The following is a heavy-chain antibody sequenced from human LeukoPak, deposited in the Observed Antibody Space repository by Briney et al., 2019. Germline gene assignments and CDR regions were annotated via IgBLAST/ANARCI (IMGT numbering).Heavy chain of an antibody. CDR1: GFTFSSYA. V-gene: IGHV3-30-3*01. CDR3: ARDHGKFDWLWFDY. CDR2: ISYDGSNK. Sequence: PGGSLRLSCAASGFTFSSYAMHWVRQAPGKGLEWVAVISYDGSNKYYADSVKGRFTISRDNSKNTLYLQMNSLRAEDTAVYYCARDHGKFDWLWFDYWGQGTLVTVSS. D-gene: IGHD3-9*01. J-gene: IGHJ4*02.